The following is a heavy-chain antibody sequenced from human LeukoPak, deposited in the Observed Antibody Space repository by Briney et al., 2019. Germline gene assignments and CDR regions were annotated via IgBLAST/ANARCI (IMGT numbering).Heavy chain of an antibody. CDR3: ARDGSGVWFDY. Sequence: ASVKVSCKASGYTFVSYGITWVRQAPGQGLEWMGWISVYNGDTNYAQKLQGRVTLTTETSTSTAYMELRSLRSDDTAVYYCARDGSGVWFDYWGQGTLVTVSS. CDR2: ISVYNGDT. V-gene: IGHV1-18*04. J-gene: IGHJ4*02. CDR1: GYTFVSYG. D-gene: IGHD3-10*01.